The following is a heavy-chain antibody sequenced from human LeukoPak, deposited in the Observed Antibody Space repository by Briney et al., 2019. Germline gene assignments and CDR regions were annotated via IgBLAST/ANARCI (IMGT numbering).Heavy chain of an antibody. CDR3: ARGIRSYYYYYMDV. CDR1: GYTFTIYG. Sequence: GASVKVSCKASGYTFTIYGISWVRQAPGQGLEWMGWISAYNGNTNYAQKLQGRVTMTTDTSTSTAYMELRSLRSDDTAVYYCARGIRSYYYYYMDVWGKGTTVTISS. J-gene: IGHJ6*03. CDR2: ISAYNGNT. V-gene: IGHV1-18*01.